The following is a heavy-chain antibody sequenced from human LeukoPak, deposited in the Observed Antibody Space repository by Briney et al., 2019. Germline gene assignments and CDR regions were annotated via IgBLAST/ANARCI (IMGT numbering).Heavy chain of an antibody. J-gene: IGHJ6*03. V-gene: IGHV3-53*01. CDR2: IYSDGST. D-gene: IGHD6-13*01. Sequence: GGSLRLSCAASELTVSSNCMTWVRQAPGKGLEWVSFIYSDGSTYYADSVRGRFTISRDTSKNTLYLQMNSLRAEDTAVYYCARASRYYYMDVWGKGTTVTVSS. CDR1: ELTVSSNC. CDR3: ARASRYYYMDV.